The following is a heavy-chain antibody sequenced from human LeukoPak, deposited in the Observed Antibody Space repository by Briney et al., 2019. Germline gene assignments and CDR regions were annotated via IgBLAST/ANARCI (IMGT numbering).Heavy chain of an antibody. V-gene: IGHV1-24*01. CDR3: ATDLVGATLLDY. D-gene: IGHD1-26*01. CDR2: FDPEDGET. Sequence: ASVEVSCKVSGYTLTELSMHWVRQAPGKGLEWMGGFDPEDGETIYAQKFQGRVTMAEDTSTDTAYMELSSLRSEDTAVYYCATDLVGATLLDYWGQGILVTVSS. CDR1: GYTLTELS. J-gene: IGHJ4*02.